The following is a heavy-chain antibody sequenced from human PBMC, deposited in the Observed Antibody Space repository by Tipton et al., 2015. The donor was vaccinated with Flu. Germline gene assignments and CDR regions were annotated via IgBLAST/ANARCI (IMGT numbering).Heavy chain of an antibody. Sequence: TLSLTCSVSGGSISSYYWSWIRQPPGKGLEWIGYIYYSGSTNYNPSLKSRVTISVDTSKNQFSLKLSSVTAADTAVYYCARAPPEYYDSSGYPHLDYWGQGTRVTVSS. CDR2: IYYSGST. CDR3: ARAPPEYYDSSGYPHLDY. J-gene: IGHJ4*02. D-gene: IGHD3-22*01. CDR1: GGSISSYY. V-gene: IGHV4-59*01.